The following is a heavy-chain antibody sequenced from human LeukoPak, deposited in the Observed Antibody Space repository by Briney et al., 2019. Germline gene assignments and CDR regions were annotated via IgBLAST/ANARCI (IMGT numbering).Heavy chain of an antibody. J-gene: IGHJ4*02. CDR3: ARLVDSNWYHEVLRGRDY. Sequence: PGGSLRLSCAASGFTFNTYTMNWVRQAPGKGLEWVSSITASSTAIYSADSVKGRFTISRDNAKNLLYLQMNSLRAEDTAVYYCARLVDSNWYHEVLRGRDYWGQGTLVTVSS. V-gene: IGHV3-21*01. D-gene: IGHD6-13*01. CDR1: GFTFNTYT. CDR2: ITASSTAI.